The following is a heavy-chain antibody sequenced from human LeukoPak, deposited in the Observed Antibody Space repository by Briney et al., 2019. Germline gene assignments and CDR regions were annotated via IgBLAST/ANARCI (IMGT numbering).Heavy chain of an antibody. J-gene: IGHJ4*02. Sequence: GGSLRLSCEASGFSFSTYGMHWVRQAPGKGLEWVSYITYNSGTILYADSVKGRFTISRDNAKDSLYLQMSSLRDEDTAVYYCARDSGYSYADDYWGQGTLVTVSS. D-gene: IGHD5-18*01. CDR1: GFSFSTYG. CDR2: ITYNSGTI. V-gene: IGHV3-48*02. CDR3: ARDSGYSYADDY.